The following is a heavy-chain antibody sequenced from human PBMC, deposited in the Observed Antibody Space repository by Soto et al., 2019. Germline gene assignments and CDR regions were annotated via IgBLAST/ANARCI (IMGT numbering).Heavy chain of an antibody. J-gene: IGHJ4*02. Sequence: EVQLLESGGGLAQPGGSRRLSCAASGFIFRTYAMNWVRQAPGKGLEWVSVMVGDGSSSDYADSVRGRFTISRDNSKNTLYLQMNNLRAEDTAVYYCAKDLRPDGRYDLDYWGQGTLVTVSS. D-gene: IGHD1-26*01. V-gene: IGHV3-23*01. CDR1: GFIFRTYA. CDR3: AKDLRPDGRYDLDY. CDR2: MVGDGSSS.